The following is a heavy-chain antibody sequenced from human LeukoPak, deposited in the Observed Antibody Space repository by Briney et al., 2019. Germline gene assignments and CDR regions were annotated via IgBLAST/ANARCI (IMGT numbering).Heavy chain of an antibody. CDR2: ISYDGSNK. V-gene: IGHV3-30*18. CDR3: AKDRFIHYYGSGSYLPYYGMNV. J-gene: IGHJ6*02. Sequence: SGGSLRLSCADSGFTFSSYGMHWVRQAPGKGLEWVAVISYDGSNKYYADSVKGRFTISRDNSKNTLYLQMNSLRAEDTAVYYCAKDRFIHYYGSGSYLPYYGMNVWGQGTTVTVSS. D-gene: IGHD3-10*01. CDR1: GFTFSSYG.